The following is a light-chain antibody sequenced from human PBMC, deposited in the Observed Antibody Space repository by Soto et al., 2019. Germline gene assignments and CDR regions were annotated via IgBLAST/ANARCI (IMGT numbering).Light chain of an antibody. CDR2: GAS. V-gene: IGKV3-20*01. CDR1: QSVSSSY. CDR3: QQYGSSPLT. J-gene: IGKJ4*01. Sequence: EIVLTQSPGTLSLSPGERATLSCRASQSVSSSYLAWYQQKPGQAPSLLIYGASSRATGIPDRFSGSGSGTDFTFTISRLEPEDFAVYYCQQYGSSPLTFGGGTKVEIK.